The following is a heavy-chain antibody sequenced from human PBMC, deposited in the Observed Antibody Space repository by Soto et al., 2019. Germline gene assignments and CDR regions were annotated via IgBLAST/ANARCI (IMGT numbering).Heavy chain of an antibody. CDR3: ASGYDHDAFDI. CDR2: IYYSGST. D-gene: IGHD5-12*01. CDR1: GGSLSSYY. Sequence: SETLSLTCTVSGGSLSSYYWSWIRQPPGKGLEWIGYIYYSGSTNYNPSLKSRVTISVDTSKNQFSLKLSSVTAADTAVYYCASGYDHDAFDIWGQGTMVTVSS. J-gene: IGHJ3*02. V-gene: IGHV4-59*01.